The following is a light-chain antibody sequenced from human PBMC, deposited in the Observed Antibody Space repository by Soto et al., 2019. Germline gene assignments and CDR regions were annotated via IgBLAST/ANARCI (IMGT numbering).Light chain of an antibody. CDR3: HQGSSWLT. CDR1: QSVSTY. J-gene: IGKJ4*01. CDR2: DAS. Sequence: EIVLTQSPATLSLSPGERATLSCRASQSVSTYLAWYQQKPGQAPRLLIYDASNRATGIPARFSGSGSGTDFTLTISSLEPEDFAVYYCHQGSSWLTFGGGTKVEIK. V-gene: IGKV3-11*01.